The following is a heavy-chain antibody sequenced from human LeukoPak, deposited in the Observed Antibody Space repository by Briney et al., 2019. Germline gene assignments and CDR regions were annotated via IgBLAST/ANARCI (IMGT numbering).Heavy chain of an antibody. J-gene: IGHJ6*04. CDR1: GGSISSGDYY. Sequence: SQTLSLTCTVSGGSISSGDYYWSWIRQPPGKGLEWIGYIYYSGSTYHNPSLKSRVTISVDTSKNQFSLKLSSVTAADTAVYYCARDARGYCSSTSCYEDYGMDVWGKGTTVTVSS. V-gene: IGHV4-30-4*01. CDR2: IYYSGST. D-gene: IGHD2-2*01. CDR3: ARDARGYCSSTSCYEDYGMDV.